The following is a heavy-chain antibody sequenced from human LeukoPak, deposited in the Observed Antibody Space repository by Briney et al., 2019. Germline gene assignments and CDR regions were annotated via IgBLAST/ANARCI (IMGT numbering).Heavy chain of an antibody. CDR2: ISGSGGST. V-gene: IGHV3-23*01. CDR1: GFTFSSYA. Sequence: GGSLRLSCAASGFTFSSYAMSWVRQAPGKGLEWVSAISGSGGSTYYADSVKGRFTISRDNSKNTLYLQMNSLRAEVTAVYYCAKDVTIFGVVSLDYWGQGTLVTVSS. D-gene: IGHD3-3*01. CDR3: AKDVTIFGVVSLDY. J-gene: IGHJ4*02.